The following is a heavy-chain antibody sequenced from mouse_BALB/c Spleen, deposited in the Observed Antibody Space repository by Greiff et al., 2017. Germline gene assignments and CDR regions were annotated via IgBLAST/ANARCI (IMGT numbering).Heavy chain of an antibody. V-gene: IGHV14-3*02. CDR2: IDPANGNT. Sequence: VQLQQSGAELVKPGASVKLSCTASGFNIKDTYMHWVKQRPEQGLEWIGRIDPANGNTNYDPKFQGKTTITADTSSNTAYLQLSSLTSEDTAVYYGARGAYYRDEGAYWGQGTLVTVSA. CDR1: GFNIKDTY. CDR3: ARGAYYRDEGAY. J-gene: IGHJ3*01. D-gene: IGHD2-14*01.